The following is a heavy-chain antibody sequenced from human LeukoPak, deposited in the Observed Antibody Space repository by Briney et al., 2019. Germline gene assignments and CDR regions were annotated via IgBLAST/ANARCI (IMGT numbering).Heavy chain of an antibody. D-gene: IGHD4-23*01. CDR1: GFTFSSYE. CDR2: LSDSGGGT. CDR3: AKDLAYGGNSPFDY. J-gene: IGHJ4*02. Sequence: PGGSLRLSCAASGFTFSSYEMNWVRQAPGKGLEWVSSLSDSGGGTYYADSVKGRFTISRDNSKNTLYQQMNNLRAEDTAVYYCAKDLAYGGNSPFDYWGQGTLVTVSS. V-gene: IGHV3-23*01.